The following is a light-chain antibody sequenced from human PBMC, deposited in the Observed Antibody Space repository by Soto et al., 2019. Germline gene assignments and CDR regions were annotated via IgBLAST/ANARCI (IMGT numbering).Light chain of an antibody. CDR2: DAS. J-gene: IGKJ1*01. CDR3: QQYNNWLWT. Sequence: EIVMTQSPATLSVSPGERATLSCRASQSVSRNVAWYQQKPGQAPRLLIHDASTRATGISVRFSGSGSGTDFTLTISSLQSEDFAVYYCQQYNNWLWTFGQGTKVEIK. CDR1: QSVSRN. V-gene: IGKV3-15*01.